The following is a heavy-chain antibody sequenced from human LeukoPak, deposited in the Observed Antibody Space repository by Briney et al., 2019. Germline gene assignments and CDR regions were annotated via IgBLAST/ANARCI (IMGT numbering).Heavy chain of an antibody. CDR2: IGTSSGYI. Sequence: GGSLRHSCAASGFTFSSYSMKWVRQAPGKGLEWDSFIGTSSGYIYYADSVKGRFTISRDNARNTLYLELNSLRGDDTAIYYCARDPRGPTGYDHSGRDTFDYWGQGTLVTVST. CDR3: ARDPRGPTGYDHSGRDTFDY. J-gene: IGHJ4*02. CDR1: GFTFSSYS. D-gene: IGHD3-22*01. V-gene: IGHV3-21*01.